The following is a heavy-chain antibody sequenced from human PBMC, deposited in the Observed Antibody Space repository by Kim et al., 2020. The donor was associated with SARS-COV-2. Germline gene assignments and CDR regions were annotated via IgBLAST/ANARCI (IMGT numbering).Heavy chain of an antibody. J-gene: IGHJ5*02. Sequence: SETLSLTCTVSGGSISSYYWSWIRQPPGKGLEWIGYIYYSGSTNYNPSLKSRVTISVDTSKNQFSLKLSSVTAADTAVYYCARGGWGSSSWYWFDPWGQGTLVTVSS. CDR1: GGSISSYY. D-gene: IGHD6-13*01. CDR2: IYYSGST. CDR3: ARGGWGSSSWYWFDP. V-gene: IGHV4-59*01.